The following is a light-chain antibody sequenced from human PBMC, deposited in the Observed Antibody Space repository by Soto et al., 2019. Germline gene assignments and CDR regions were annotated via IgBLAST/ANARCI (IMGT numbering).Light chain of an antibody. Sequence: QSALTQPRSVSGSPGQSVTMSCTGTSSDVGGYNFVSWYQHHPGKAPKVMIYDVSQRPSGVPDRFSGSKSGNTASLTISGLQTEDEANYYCCSYAGSYTYWVFGGGTKLTAL. CDR1: SSDVGGYNF. CDR2: DVS. J-gene: IGLJ3*02. CDR3: CSYAGSYTYWV. V-gene: IGLV2-11*01.